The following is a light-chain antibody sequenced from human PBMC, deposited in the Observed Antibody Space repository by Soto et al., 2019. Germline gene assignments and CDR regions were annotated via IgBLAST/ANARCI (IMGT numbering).Light chain of an antibody. CDR3: QQYNNWPRKLT. Sequence: DIQMTQSPSTLSGSVGDRVTITCRASQTISSWLAWYQQKPGKAPKLLIYGASTRATGIPARFSGSGSGTEFTLTISSLQSEDFAVYYCQQYNNWPRKLTFGGGTKVEIK. CDR1: QTISSW. J-gene: IGKJ4*01. V-gene: IGKV1-5*01. CDR2: GAS.